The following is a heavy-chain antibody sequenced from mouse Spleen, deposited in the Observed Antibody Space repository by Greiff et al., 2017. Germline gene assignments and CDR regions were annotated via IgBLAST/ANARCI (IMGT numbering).Heavy chain of an antibody. D-gene: IGHD1-1*01. CDR1: GFTFSDYY. CDR2: ISNGGGST. V-gene: IGHV5-12*02. J-gene: IGHJ3*01. Sequence: EVKVVESGGGLVQPGGSLKLSCATSGFTFSDYYMYWVRQTPEKRLEWVAYISNGGGSTYYPDTVKGRFTISRDNAKNTLYLQMSRLKSEDTAMYYCARQGYYGSSPAWFAYWGQGTLVTVSA. CDR3: ARQGYYGSSPAWFAY.